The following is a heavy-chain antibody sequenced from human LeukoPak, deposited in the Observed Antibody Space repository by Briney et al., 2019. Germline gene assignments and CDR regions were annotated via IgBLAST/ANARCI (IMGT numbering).Heavy chain of an antibody. D-gene: IGHD5-12*01. J-gene: IGHJ6*02. CDR3: ARGGKVATSGYYGMDV. Sequence: ASVKVSCKASGYTFTSYDINWVRQATGQGLEWMGWMNPNSGNTGYAQKFQGRVTMTRNTSTSTAYMELSSLRSEDTAVYYCARGGKVATSGYYGMDVWGQGTTVTVSS. CDR1: GYTFTSYD. V-gene: IGHV1-8*01. CDR2: MNPNSGNT.